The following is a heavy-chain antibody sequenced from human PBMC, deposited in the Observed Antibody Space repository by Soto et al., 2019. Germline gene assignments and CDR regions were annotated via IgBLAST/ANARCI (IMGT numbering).Heavy chain of an antibody. V-gene: IGHV3-23*01. J-gene: IGHJ4*02. D-gene: IGHD3-16*02. CDR3: AKVVGIMITFGGVIEY. Sequence: GGSLRLSCAASGFTFSSYAMSWVRQAPGKGLEWVSAISGSGGSTYYADSVKGRFTISRDNSKNTLYLQMNSLRAEDTAVYYCAKVVGIMITFGGVIEYWGQGTLVTVSS. CDR2: ISGSGGST. CDR1: GFTFSSYA.